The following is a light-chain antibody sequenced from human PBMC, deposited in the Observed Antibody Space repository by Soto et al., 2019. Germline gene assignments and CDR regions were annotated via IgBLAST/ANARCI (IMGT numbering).Light chain of an antibody. J-gene: IGKJ1*01. Sequence: EIVLTQSPGTLSLSPGERATLSCRASQSLSSSYLAWYQQKPGQAPRLLIYGTSIRATGIPERFSGSGSGTDFPLTITRLEPEDFAVYYCQRFGTSPPWTFGQGTKVELK. V-gene: IGKV3-20*01. CDR2: GTS. CDR3: QRFGTSPPWT. CDR1: QSLSSSY.